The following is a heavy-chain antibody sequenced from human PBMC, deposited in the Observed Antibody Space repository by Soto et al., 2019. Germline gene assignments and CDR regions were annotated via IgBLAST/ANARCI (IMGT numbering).Heavy chain of an antibody. CDR3: TRDASRDSSARGWFDP. J-gene: IGHJ5*02. CDR1: GFTFNTHP. V-gene: IGHV3-21*01. D-gene: IGHD6-13*01. CDR2: ISSNSAYI. Sequence: GGSLRLSCAASGFTFNTHPLYWVRQAPGKGLEWVSTISSNSAYIYYTDALRGRFTISRDNAKNSLHLQMNSLRAEDTAVYYCTRDASRDSSARGWFDPWGPGTLVTVSS.